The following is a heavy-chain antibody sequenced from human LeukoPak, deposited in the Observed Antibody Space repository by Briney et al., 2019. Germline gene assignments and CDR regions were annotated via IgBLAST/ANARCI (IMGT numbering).Heavy chain of an antibody. D-gene: IGHD3-10*01. Sequence: SETLSLTCTVSGGSISSSSYYWGWLRQPPGKGLEWIGSIYYSGSTYYNPSLKSRVTISVDTSKNQFSLKLSSVTAADTAVYYCARASITRVAFDIWGQGTMVTVSS. CDR2: IYYSGST. V-gene: IGHV4-39*07. J-gene: IGHJ3*02. CDR3: ARASITRVAFDI. CDR1: GGSISSSSYY.